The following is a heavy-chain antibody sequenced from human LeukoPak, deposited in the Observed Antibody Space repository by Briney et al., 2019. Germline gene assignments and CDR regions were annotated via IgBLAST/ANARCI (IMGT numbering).Heavy chain of an antibody. D-gene: IGHD7-27*01. CDR3: ARSPGPSQTFDY. J-gene: IGHJ4*02. CDR1: GGSFSSYY. Sequence: SETLSLTCAVYGGSFSSYYWTWIRQPPGKGLEWIGYNYYSGSANYNPSLKSRVTISVDTSKNQFSLNLSSVTAADTAVYYCARSPGPSQTFDYWGQGTLVTVSS. V-gene: IGHV4-59*01. CDR2: NYYSGSA.